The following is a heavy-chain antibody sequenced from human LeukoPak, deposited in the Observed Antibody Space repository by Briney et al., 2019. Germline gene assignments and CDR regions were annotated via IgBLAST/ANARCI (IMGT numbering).Heavy chain of an antibody. Sequence: SETLSLTCTVSGGSISSYYWSWIRQPPGKGLEWIGYIYYSGSTNYNPSLKSRVTISVDTSKNQFSLKLISVTAADTAVYYCAREVTANPLFYFDSWGQGTLVTVSS. J-gene: IGHJ4*02. CDR2: IYYSGST. CDR3: AREVTANPLFYFDS. CDR1: GGSISSYY. D-gene: IGHD2-21*02. V-gene: IGHV4-59*01.